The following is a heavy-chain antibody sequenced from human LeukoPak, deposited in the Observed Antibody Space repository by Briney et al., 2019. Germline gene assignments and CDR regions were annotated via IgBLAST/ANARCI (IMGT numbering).Heavy chain of an antibody. V-gene: IGHV4-4*09. J-gene: IGHJ3*02. CDR3: ARRITIFGVLIVAFDI. Sequence: SETLSLTCTVLGGSISSYYWSWIRQPPGKGLEWIGYIYTSGSTNYNPSPKSRVTISVDTSKNQFSLKLSSVTAADTAVYYCARRITIFGVLIVAFDIWGQGTMVTVSS. D-gene: IGHD3-3*01. CDR1: GGSISSYY. CDR2: IYTSGST.